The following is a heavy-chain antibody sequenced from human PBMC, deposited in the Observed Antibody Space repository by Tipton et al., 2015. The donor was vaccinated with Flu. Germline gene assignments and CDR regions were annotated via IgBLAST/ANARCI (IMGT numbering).Heavy chain of an antibody. D-gene: IGHD1-26*01. J-gene: IGHJ6*02. V-gene: IGHV3-74*01. Sequence: SGFIFSDYWMHWVRQAPGKGLMYVSHITQDGSETSYADSVRGRFTVSRDNAKNTVYLQMNSLRAEDTAVYYCARALGVGARGARNYYYYGMDIWGQGTTVTVSS. CDR3: ARALGVGARGARNYYYYGMDI. CDR1: GFIFSDYW. CDR2: ITQDGSET.